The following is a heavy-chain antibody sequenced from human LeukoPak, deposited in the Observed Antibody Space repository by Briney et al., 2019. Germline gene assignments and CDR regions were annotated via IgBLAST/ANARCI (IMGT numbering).Heavy chain of an antibody. D-gene: IGHD4-11*01. Sequence: GGSLRLSCAASGFTFSSYWMHWVRQAPGKGLVWVSRINTDGSSTSYADSVKGRFTISRDNAKNTLYLQMNSLRAEDTAVYYCAKDLGMTTVTLTSSSLDYWGQGTLVTVSS. CDR1: GFTFSSYW. V-gene: IGHV3-74*01. CDR3: AKDLGMTTVTLTSSSLDY. J-gene: IGHJ4*02. CDR2: INTDGSST.